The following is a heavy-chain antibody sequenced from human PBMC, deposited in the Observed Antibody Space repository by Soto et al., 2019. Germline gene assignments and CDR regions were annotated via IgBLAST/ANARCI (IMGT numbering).Heavy chain of an antibody. CDR3: AKDHAREQFVRGENWFDS. Sequence: GGSLRLSCSASGFTFSNYAMSWARQAPGKGLEWVSTISGSGVRTYYADSVKGRFTISRDNSKNTLDLQMNSLRAKDTAIYYCAKDHAREQFVRGENWFDSWGQGTRVTVSS. V-gene: IGHV3-23*01. J-gene: IGHJ5*01. CDR1: GFTFSNYA. D-gene: IGHD6-6*01. CDR2: ISGSGVRT.